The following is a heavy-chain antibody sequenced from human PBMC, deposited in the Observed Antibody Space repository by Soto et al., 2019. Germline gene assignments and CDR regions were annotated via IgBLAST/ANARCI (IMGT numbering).Heavy chain of an antibody. J-gene: IGHJ3*02. Sequence: ASVKVYCKASGYTFTSYGRMWVRQAPGQGLEWMGWISAYNGNTNYAQKFQGRVTITADKSTSIAYMELSSLRSEDTAVYYCAREGDYGYPYAFDIWGKGTMV. CDR2: ISAYNGNT. CDR1: GYTFTSYG. D-gene: IGHD4-17*01. V-gene: IGHV1-18*04. CDR3: AREGDYGYPYAFDI.